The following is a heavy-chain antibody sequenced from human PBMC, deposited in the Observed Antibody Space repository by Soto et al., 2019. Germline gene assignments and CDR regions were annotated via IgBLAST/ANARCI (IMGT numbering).Heavy chain of an antibody. V-gene: IGHV1-69*13. D-gene: IGHD6-6*01. J-gene: IGHJ5*02. CDR1: GGTFSSYA. CDR2: IIPIFGKA. Sequence: RASVNVSCKATGGTFSSYAISWVRQPPGQGLEWMGGIIPIFGKANYAQKFQGRVTITADESTSTAYMELSSLRSEDTALYYCTAYSSSFGPLSDPWGQGTLVTVSS. CDR3: TAYSSSFGPLSDP.